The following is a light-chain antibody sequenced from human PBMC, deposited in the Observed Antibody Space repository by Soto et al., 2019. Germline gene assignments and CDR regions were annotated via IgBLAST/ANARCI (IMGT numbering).Light chain of an antibody. CDR3: QQCGTSPYT. CDR2: ETS. Sequence: EILLTQSPGTLSLSPGDRATLSCRASQTVSNIYLVWYQQRPGQAPRLLIYETSIRASGIPDRFSGSGSGTDFTLTISRLEPEDFAVYWCQQCGTSPYTFGQGTKVEIK. V-gene: IGKV3-20*01. CDR1: QTVSNIY. J-gene: IGKJ2*01.